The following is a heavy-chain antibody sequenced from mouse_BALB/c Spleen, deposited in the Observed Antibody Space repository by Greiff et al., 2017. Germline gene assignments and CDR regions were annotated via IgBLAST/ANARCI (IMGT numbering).Heavy chain of an antibody. CDR2: IWGDGST. CDR3: ATYGYDWYFDV. Sequence: QVQLKESGPGLVAPSQSLSITCTVSGFSLTGYGVNWVRQPPGKGLEWLGMIWGDGSTDYNSALKSRLSISKDNSKSQVFLKMNSLQTDDTARYYCATYGYDWYFDVWGAGTTVTVSS. CDR1: GFSLTGYG. V-gene: IGHV2-6-7*01. J-gene: IGHJ1*01. D-gene: IGHD1-2*01.